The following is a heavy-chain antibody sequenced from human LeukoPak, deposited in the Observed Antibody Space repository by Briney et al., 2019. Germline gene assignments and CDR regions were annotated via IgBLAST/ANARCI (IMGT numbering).Heavy chain of an antibody. J-gene: IGHJ4*02. Sequence: SETLSLTCTVSGGSINSTSNYWVWIRQPPGKGLEWIGSIYYSGSTSYNPSLKSRVTISVDTSKNQFSLKLSSVTAADTAVYFCAGDYGDYYFDYWGQGTLVTVSS. CDR2: IYYSGST. V-gene: IGHV4-39*07. CDR1: GGSINSTSNY. D-gene: IGHD4-17*01. CDR3: AGDYGDYYFDY.